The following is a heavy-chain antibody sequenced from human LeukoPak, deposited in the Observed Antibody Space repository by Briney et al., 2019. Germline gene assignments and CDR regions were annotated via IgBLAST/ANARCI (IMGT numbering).Heavy chain of an antibody. CDR2: IYYSEST. Sequence: SETLSLTCTVSGGSISSGGYSWSWIRQPPGKGLEWIGYIYYSESTNYNPSLKSRVTISVDTSKNQFSLKLSSVTAADTAVYYCARHRPYYGDYLDHFDYWGQGTLVTVSS. J-gene: IGHJ4*02. D-gene: IGHD4-17*01. V-gene: IGHV4-61*08. CDR1: GGSISSGGYS. CDR3: ARHRPYYGDYLDHFDY.